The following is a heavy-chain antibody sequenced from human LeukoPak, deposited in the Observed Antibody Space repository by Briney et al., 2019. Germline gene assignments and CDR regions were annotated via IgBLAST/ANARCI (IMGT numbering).Heavy chain of an antibody. V-gene: IGHV3-30*02. CDR3: AKMGPYQLLSDY. CDR2: IRYDGSNK. CDR1: GFTFSSYG. J-gene: IGHJ4*02. Sequence: GGSLRLSCAASGFTFSSYGMHWVRQAPGKGLEWVAFIRYDGSNKYYADSVKGRFTISRDNSKNTLYLQMNSLRAEDTAVYYCAKMGPYQLLSDYWGQGTLVTVSS. D-gene: IGHD2-2*01.